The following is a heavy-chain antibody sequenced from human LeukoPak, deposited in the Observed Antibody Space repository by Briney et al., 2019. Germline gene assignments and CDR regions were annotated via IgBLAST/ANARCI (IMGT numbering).Heavy chain of an antibody. D-gene: IGHD7-27*01. J-gene: IGHJ4*02. CDR3: AREHWDFDY. V-gene: IGHV3-23*01. CDR1: GFIYSNYA. Sequence: GGSLRLSCAASGFIYSNYAITWIRQAPGKGLEWVSEISGSGESTYYGDSVKGRFTISRDNSKNTLYLQMNSLRAGDTAIYYCAREHWDFDYWGQGTLVTVSS. CDR2: ISGSGEST.